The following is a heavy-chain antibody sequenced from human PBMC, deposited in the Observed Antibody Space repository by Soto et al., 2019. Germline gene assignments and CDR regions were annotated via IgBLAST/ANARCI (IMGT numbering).Heavy chain of an antibody. Sequence: PXESLKISFKGSEYSFTNYWIGWVRQIPGKGLEWMGIIYPADSDTRYYPSFQGQVTISADESISTAYLQWSSLKASDTAMYYCARHGMQGSYYYGMDVWGQGTTVTVSS. D-gene: IGHD1-1*01. J-gene: IGHJ6*02. CDR3: ARHGMQGSYYYGMDV. CDR1: EYSFTNYW. V-gene: IGHV5-51*01. CDR2: IYPADSDT.